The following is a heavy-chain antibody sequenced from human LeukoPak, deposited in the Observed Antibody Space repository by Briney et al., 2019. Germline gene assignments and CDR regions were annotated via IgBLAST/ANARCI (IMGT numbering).Heavy chain of an antibody. V-gene: IGHV3-30*04. CDR1: GFIFSDYA. J-gene: IGHJ6*03. Sequence: PGRSLRLSCAASGFIFSDYAMHWVRQAPGKGLEWVAVIFYDGDTKYYADSVKGRFTISRDNSKNTLYLQMNSLRAEDTAVYYCAKDPSGVTLYYYYYMDVWGKGTTVTVSS. CDR2: IFYDGDTK. D-gene: IGHD2-21*02. CDR3: AKDPSGVTLYYYYYMDV.